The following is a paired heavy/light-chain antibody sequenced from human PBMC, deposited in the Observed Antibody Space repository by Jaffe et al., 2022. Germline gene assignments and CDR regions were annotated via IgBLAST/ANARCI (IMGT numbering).Heavy chain of an antibody. CDR3: ARDHTTLGVSGYFDY. J-gene: IGHJ4*02. V-gene: IGHV1-3*01. CDR2: INAGTGSI. D-gene: IGHD1-1*01. Sequence: QVQLVQSGAEVKKPGASVKVSCKTSGYTFTRYSIHWVRQAPGEGLEWLGWINAGTGSIRYSQNFQDRVIITRDTSASTDYMELSSLTSEDTAVYFCARDHTTLGVSGYFDYWGQGSLLTVSS. CDR1: GYTFTRYS.
Light chain of an antibody. Sequence: DIVMTQSPDSLAVSLGERATISCRSSQSVLYSSNTKDYLAWYQQKPGQPPKLLIYWASTRESGVPDRFSGSGSGTDFTLTISSLQAEDVAVYYCQQYLTTPLTFGGGTKVEIK. J-gene: IGKJ4*01. CDR1: QSVLYSSNTKDY. CDR3: QQYLTTPLT. CDR2: WAS. V-gene: IGKV4-1*01.